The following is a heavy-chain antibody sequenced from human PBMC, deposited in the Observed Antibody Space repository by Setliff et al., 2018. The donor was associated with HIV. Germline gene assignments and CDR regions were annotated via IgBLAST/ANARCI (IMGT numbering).Heavy chain of an antibody. CDR3: ARAKTSGTYYGWSY. J-gene: IGHJ4*02. Sequence: GGSLRLSCAPSGFRFSDYTMTWVRQAPGKGLECVSGISGSRTTTSYADSVKGRFTISRDNAKNSLYLQMNSLRAEDTAVYYCARAKTSGTYYGWSYWGQGTLVTVSS. D-gene: IGHD1-26*01. V-gene: IGHV3-11*01. CDR2: ISGSRTTT. CDR1: GFRFSDYT.